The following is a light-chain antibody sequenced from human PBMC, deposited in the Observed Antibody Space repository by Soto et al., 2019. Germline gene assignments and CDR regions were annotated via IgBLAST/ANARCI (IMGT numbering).Light chain of an antibody. CDR2: GAS. CDR3: QQYNNWPQT. V-gene: IGKV3-15*01. CDR1: QSVSSS. Sequence: DRVMTQSPGTLSVSPGERATLSCRASQSVSSSLAWYQQKPGQAPRLLIYGASTRATGIPARFSGSASGTEFTLTISSLQSEDFAVYYCQQYNNWPQTFGQGTKLEIK. J-gene: IGKJ2*01.